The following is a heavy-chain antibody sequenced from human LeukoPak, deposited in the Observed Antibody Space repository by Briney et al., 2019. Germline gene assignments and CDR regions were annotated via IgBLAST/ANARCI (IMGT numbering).Heavy chain of an antibody. CDR3: AKVRVGTAHFDY. V-gene: IGHV3-30*02. Sequence: DSVKGRFTISRDNSKNTLYLQMNNLRPEDTAVYYCAKVRVGTAHFDYWGQGTLVTVSS. D-gene: IGHD2-15*01. J-gene: IGHJ4*02.